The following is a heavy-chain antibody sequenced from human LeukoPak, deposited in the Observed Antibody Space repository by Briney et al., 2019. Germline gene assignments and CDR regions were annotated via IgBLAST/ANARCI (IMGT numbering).Heavy chain of an antibody. V-gene: IGHV3-30*02. CDR1: GFTFSSYG. D-gene: IGHD2-21*01. Sequence: QPGGSLRLSCAASGFTFSSYGMHWVRQAPGKGLEWVAFIRYGGSNKYYADSVKGRFTISRDNSKNTLYLQMNSLRAEDTAVYYCAKEVMGGFDPWGQGTLVTVSS. J-gene: IGHJ5*02. CDR2: IRYGGSNK. CDR3: AKEVMGGFDP.